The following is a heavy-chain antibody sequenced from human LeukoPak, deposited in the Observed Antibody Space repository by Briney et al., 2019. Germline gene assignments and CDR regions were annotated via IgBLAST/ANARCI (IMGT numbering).Heavy chain of an antibody. Sequence: GGSLRLSCAASGFTFSSCSMNWVRQAPGKGLEWVSSISSSSSYIYYADSVKGRFTISRDNAKNSLYLQMNSLRAEDTAVYYCAREDVVPAGGWFDPWGQGTLVTVSS. D-gene: IGHD2-2*01. CDR3: AREDVVPAGGWFDP. V-gene: IGHV3-21*01. CDR1: GFTFSSCS. CDR2: ISSSSSYI. J-gene: IGHJ5*02.